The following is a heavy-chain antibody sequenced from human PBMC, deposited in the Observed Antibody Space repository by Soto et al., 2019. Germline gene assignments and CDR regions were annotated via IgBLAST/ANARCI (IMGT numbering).Heavy chain of an antibody. V-gene: IGHV4-39*07. CDR1: GGSISSSSYY. Sequence: SETLSLTCTVSGGSISSSSYYWGWILQPPGKGLEWIGSIYYSGSTYYTPSLKSRVPLSVDTSKNQFSLKLSSVTAADAAVYYCARVPIYGPGGFDYWGHVTLVTVSS. CDR2: IYYSGST. J-gene: IGHJ4*01. CDR3: ARVPIYGPGGFDY. D-gene: IGHD3-10*01.